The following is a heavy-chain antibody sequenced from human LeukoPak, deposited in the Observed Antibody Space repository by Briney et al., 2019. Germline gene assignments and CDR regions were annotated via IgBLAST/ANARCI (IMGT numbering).Heavy chain of an antibody. D-gene: IGHD1-26*01. CDR2: IWYDGSNK. J-gene: IGHJ4*02. V-gene: IGHV3-33*01. Sequence: GGSLRLSCAASGFTFSSYGMHWVRQAPGKGLEWVAVIWYDGSNKYYADSVKGLFTISRDNSKNTLYLQMNSLRAGDTAVYYCARDPEWELLYFDYWGQGTLVTVSS. CDR3: ARDPEWELLYFDY. CDR1: GFTFSSYG.